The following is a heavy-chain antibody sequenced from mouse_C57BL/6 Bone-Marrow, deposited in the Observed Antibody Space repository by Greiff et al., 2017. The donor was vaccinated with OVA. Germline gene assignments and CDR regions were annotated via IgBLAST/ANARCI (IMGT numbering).Heavy chain of an antibody. CDR2: INPRSGNT. V-gene: IGHV1-81*01. CDR1: GYTFTSYG. J-gene: IGHJ2*01. D-gene: IGHD1-1*01. Sequence: QVQLQQSGAELARPGASVKLSCKASGYTFTSYGISWVKQRTGQGLEWIGEINPRSGNTYYTEKFKGKATLTADKSSSNAYLELRSLTSEDSAVYFCGRALCYGRSRGYWGKGTTLTVAS. CDR3: GRALCYGRSRGY.